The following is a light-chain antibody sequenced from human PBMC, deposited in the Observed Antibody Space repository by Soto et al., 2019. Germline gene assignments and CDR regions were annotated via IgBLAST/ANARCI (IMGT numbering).Light chain of an antibody. V-gene: IGLV2-14*01. CDR2: GVT. J-gene: IGLJ1*01. CDR1: SSDIGAFNY. Sequence: QSALTQTASVAGSPGQSITISCTGSSSDIGAFNYVAWYQQHPGKAPKLIIHGVTNRPSGVSSRFSGSKSDYTDSLTISGLQAEDEADYYCSSYTTAFFYVFGTGTKLTVL. CDR3: SSYTTAFFYV.